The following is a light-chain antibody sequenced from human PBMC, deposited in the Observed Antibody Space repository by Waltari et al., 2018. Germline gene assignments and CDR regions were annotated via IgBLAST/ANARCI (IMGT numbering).Light chain of an antibody. CDR1: SSDVGGYNY. CDR2: DVS. V-gene: IGLV2-11*01. J-gene: IGLJ3*02. CDR3: CSYAGSYTWV. Sequence: QSALTQPRSVSGSPGQSVTISCTGTSSDVGGYNYVSWYQQHPGKAPKLIIYDVSKRPAGVPDRFSGSKSGTTASLTISGLQADIEADYYCCSYAGSYTWVFGGGTKLTVL.